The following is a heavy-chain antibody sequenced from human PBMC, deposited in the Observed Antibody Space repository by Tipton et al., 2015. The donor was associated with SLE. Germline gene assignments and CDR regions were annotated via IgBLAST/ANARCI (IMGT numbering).Heavy chain of an antibody. CDR2: IYPSGST. CDR1: GSSVSSTNW. J-gene: IGHJ4*02. V-gene: IGHV4-4*02. D-gene: IGHD1-1*01. CDR3: ARGWERGYFDY. Sequence: TLSLTCAVSGSSVSSTNWWSWVRQSPGTGLEWIGEIYPSGSTNYNPSLKSRVTISVDQSKNYFSLKLSSVTAADTAVYYCARGWERGYFDYWGQGTLVTVSS.